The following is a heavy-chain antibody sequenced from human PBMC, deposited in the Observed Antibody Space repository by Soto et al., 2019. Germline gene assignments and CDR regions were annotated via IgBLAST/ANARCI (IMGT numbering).Heavy chain of an antibody. V-gene: IGHV3-23*01. CDR3: AKSLRITMIVVVLDAFDI. J-gene: IGHJ3*02. CDR2: ISGSGGST. Sequence: LRLSCAASGFTFSTYAMSWVRQAPGKGLEWVSAISGSGGSTYYADSVKGRFTISRDNSKNTLYLQMNSLRAEDTAVYYCAKSLRITMIVVVLDAFDIWGQGTMVTVSS. D-gene: IGHD3-22*01. CDR1: GFTFSTYA.